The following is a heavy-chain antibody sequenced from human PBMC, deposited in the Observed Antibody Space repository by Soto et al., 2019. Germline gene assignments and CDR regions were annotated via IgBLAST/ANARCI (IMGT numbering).Heavy chain of an antibody. CDR2: ISSSSSYI. Sequence: EVQLVESGGGLVKPGGSLRLSCAASGFTFSSYSMNWVRQAPRKGLEWVSSISSSSSYIYYADSVKGRFTISRDNAKNSLYLQMNSLRAEETAVYYCARGYSGYDSQVDYWGQGTLVTVSS. D-gene: IGHD5-12*01. V-gene: IGHV3-21*01. J-gene: IGHJ4*02. CDR3: ARGYSGYDSQVDY. CDR1: GFTFSSYS.